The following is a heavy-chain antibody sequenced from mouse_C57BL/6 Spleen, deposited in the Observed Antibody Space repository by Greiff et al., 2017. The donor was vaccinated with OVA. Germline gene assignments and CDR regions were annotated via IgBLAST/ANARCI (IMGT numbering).Heavy chain of an antibody. CDR1: GYTFTDYE. Sequence: QVQLKQSGAELVRPGASVTLSCKASGYTFTDYEMHWVKQTPVHGLEWIGAIDPETGGTAYKQKFKGKAILTADKSSSTAYMELRSLTSEDSAVYYCTRSGFDYWGQGTTLTVSS. CDR2: IDPETGGT. V-gene: IGHV1-15*01. J-gene: IGHJ2*01. CDR3: TRSGFDY.